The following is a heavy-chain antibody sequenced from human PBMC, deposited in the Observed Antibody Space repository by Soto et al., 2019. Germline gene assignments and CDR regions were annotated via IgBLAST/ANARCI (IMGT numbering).Heavy chain of an antibody. CDR2: IIPIFGTA. J-gene: IGHJ6*02. D-gene: IGHD3-10*01. Sequence: SVKVSCKASGYTFTSYYMHWVRQAPGQGLEWMGGIIPIFGTANYAQKFQGRVTITADESTSTAYMELSSLRSEDTAVYYCARHQVTMVRGGSYYYYYYGMDVWGQGTTVTVSS. CDR1: GYTFTSYY. CDR3: ARHQVTMVRGGSYYYYYYGMDV. V-gene: IGHV1-69*13.